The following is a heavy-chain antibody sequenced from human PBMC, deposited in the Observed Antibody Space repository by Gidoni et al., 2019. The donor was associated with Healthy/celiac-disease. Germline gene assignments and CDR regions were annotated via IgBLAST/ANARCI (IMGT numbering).Heavy chain of an antibody. J-gene: IGHJ6*02. Sequence: EVQLVESGGGLVKPGGSLSLSCAASGFTFSSYSMNWVRQAPGKGLEWVSSISSSSSYIYYADSVKGRFTISRDNTKNSLYLQMNSLRAEDTAVYYCAREGLAARKGYYYGMDVWGQGTTVTVSS. V-gene: IGHV3-21*01. CDR1: GFTFSSYS. CDR2: ISSSSSYI. CDR3: AREGLAARKGYYYGMDV. D-gene: IGHD6-6*01.